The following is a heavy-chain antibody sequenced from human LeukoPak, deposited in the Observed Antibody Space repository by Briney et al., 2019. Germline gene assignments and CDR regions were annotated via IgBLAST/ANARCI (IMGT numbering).Heavy chain of an antibody. V-gene: IGHV3-64*01. Sequence: GGSLRLSXAASGFTFSSYAMHWVRQAPGKGLEYVSSINSNGRSTYSGNSVKGRFTISRDNPKNTLYLQMGSLRADDMAVYYCARDPMNCWSGPFDYWGQGTLVTVSS. CDR1: GFTFSSYA. CDR3: ARDPMNCWSGPFDY. D-gene: IGHD3-3*01. CDR2: INSNGRST. J-gene: IGHJ4*02.